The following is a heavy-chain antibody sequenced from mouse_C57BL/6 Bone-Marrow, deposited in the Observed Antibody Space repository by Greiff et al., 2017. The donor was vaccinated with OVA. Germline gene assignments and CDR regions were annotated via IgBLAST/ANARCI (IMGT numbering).Heavy chain of an antibody. Sequence: EVMLVESGGGLVKPGGSLTLSCAASGFTFSDYGMHWVRQAPEKGLEWVAYISSGSSTIYYADTVKGRFTISRDNAKNTLFLQMTSMRAEDTAMYYCARAWFAYWGQGTLVTVSA. CDR2: ISSGSSTI. CDR3: ARAWFAY. V-gene: IGHV5-17*01. J-gene: IGHJ3*01. CDR1: GFTFSDYG.